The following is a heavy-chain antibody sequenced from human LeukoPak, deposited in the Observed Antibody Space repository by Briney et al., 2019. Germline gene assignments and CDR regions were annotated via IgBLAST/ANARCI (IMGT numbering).Heavy chain of an antibody. Sequence: GGSLRLSCAASEFTFSSYSMNWVRQAPGKGLEWVSYITNSGNSKSYADSVKGRFTISRDSSKTTVFLQMNSQRVEDTAVYYCAAQDTFFDSWGQGTLVTVSS. J-gene: IGHJ4*02. CDR2: ITNSGNSK. V-gene: IGHV3-48*01. CDR3: AAQDTFFDS. D-gene: IGHD2-15*01. CDR1: EFTFSSYS.